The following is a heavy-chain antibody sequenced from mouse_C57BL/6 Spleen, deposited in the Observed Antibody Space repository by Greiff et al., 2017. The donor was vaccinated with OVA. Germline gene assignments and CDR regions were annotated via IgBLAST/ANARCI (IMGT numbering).Heavy chain of an antibody. J-gene: IGHJ2*01. V-gene: IGHV1-47*01. D-gene: IGHD2-4*01. Sequence: QVQLQQSGAELVKPGASVKMSCKASGYTFTTYPIEWMKQNHGKSLEWIGNFHPYNDDTKYNEKFKGKATLTVEKSSSTVYLELSRLTSDDSAVYYGARGGYDYDDGYYFDYWGQGTTLTVSS. CDR3: ARGGYDYDDGYYFDY. CDR2: FHPYNDDT. CDR1: GYTFTTYP.